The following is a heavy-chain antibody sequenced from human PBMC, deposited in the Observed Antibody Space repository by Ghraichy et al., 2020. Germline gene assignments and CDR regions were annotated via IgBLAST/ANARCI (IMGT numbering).Heavy chain of an antibody. V-gene: IGHV4-30-4*01. D-gene: IGHD1-1*01. CDR2: IYYSGST. J-gene: IGHJ5*02. CDR1: GGSISSGDYY. Sequence: SETLSLTCTVSGGSISSGDYYWSWIRQPPGKGLEWIGYIYYSGSTYYNPSLKSRVTISVDTSKNQFSLKLSSVTAADTAVYYCARDSGWGRPFDPWGQGTLVTVSS. CDR3: ARDSGWGRPFDP.